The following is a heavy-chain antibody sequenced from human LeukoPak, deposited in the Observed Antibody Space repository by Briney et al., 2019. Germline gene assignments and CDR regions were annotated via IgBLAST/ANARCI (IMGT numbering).Heavy chain of an antibody. CDR2: IYHSEST. J-gene: IGHJ6*03. V-gene: IGHV4-38-2*02. CDR3: ASRGKSGYYYYYMDV. D-gene: IGHD3-10*01. CDR1: AYSISSGYY. Sequence: SETLSLTCIVSAYSISSGYYWGWIRQPPGKGLEWIGSIYHSESTYYNPSLKSRVTISVDTSKNQFSLKLSSVTAADTAVYYCASRGKSGYYYYYMDVWGKGTTVTISS.